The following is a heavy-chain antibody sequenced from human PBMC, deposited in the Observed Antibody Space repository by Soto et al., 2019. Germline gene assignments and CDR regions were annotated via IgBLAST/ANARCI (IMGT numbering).Heavy chain of an antibody. J-gene: IGHJ4*02. V-gene: IGHV1-18*01. CDR1: GYTFTSYG. CDR2: ISAYKGNT. CDR3: ARILVATIDSDY. Sequence: GASVTVSCKASGYTFTSYGISWVRQAPGQELEWMGRISAYKGNTNYAQKLQGRVTMTTDTFTSTAYMELRSLISYGTAVYYCARILVATIDSDYWGQGTPVTVSS. D-gene: IGHD5-12*01.